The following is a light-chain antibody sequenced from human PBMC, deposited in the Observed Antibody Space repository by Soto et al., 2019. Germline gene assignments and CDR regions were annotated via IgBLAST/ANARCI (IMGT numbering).Light chain of an antibody. CDR2: DAS. CDR3: QQRSNWPRT. CDR1: EIISRY. Sequence: EIVLTQSPATLSLSPGERATLSCRVSEIISRYLAWYQHKPVQAPRLLIYDASNRATGIPGRFSGSGSGTDFTLTISSLEPEDFAVYYCQQRSNWPRTFGQGTKVEIK. J-gene: IGKJ1*01. V-gene: IGKV3-11*01.